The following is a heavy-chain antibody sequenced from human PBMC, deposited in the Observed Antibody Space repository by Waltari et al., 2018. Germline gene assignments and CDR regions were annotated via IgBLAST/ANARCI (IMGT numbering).Heavy chain of an antibody. V-gene: IGHV4-38-2*01. D-gene: IGHD1-26*01. CDR3: AGFPWHHGSLD. J-gene: IGHJ4*02. Sequence: QVQLQESGPGLVKPSETLSLTCAVSGYSISSGYYWGWIRQPPGKGLEWIGSIYHSGSTYYNPSLKSRVTISVDTSKNQFSLKLSSVTAADTAVYYCAGFPWHHGSLDWGQGTLVTVSS. CDR1: GYSISSGYY. CDR2: IYHSGST.